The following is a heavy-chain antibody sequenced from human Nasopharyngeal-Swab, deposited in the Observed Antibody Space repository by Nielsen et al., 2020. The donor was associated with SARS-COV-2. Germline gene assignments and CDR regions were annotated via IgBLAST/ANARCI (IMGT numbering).Heavy chain of an antibody. V-gene: IGHV4-61*10. CDR2: IYYSGST. CDR1: GGSISSGSYY. CDR3: ARQALGYCSSTSCYTAFDY. D-gene: IGHD2-2*02. J-gene: IGHJ4*02. Sequence: GSLRLSCTVSGGSISSGSYYWSWIRQPAGKGLEWIGYIYYSGSTNYNPSLKSRVTISVDTSKNQFSLKLSSVTAADTAVYYCARQALGYCSSTSCYTAFDYWGQGTLVTVSS.